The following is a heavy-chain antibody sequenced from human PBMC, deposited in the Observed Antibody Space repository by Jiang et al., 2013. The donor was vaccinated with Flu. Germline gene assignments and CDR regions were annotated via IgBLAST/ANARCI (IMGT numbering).Heavy chain of an antibody. CDR1: GFTFSSYG. Sequence: VQLLESGGGVVQPGRSLRLSCAASGFTFSSYGMHWVRQAPGKGLEWVAVIWYDGSNKYYADSVKGRFTISRDNSKNTLYLQMNSLRAEDTAVYYCARDTGDSSGYYVYWGQGTLVTVSS. CDR2: IWYDGSNK. CDR3: ARDTGDSSGYYVY. V-gene: IGHV3-33*08. J-gene: IGHJ4*02. D-gene: IGHD3-22*01.